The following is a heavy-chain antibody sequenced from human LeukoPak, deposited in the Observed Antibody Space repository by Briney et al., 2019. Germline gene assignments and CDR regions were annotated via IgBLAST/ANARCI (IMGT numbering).Heavy chain of an antibody. CDR1: GFTFNEFG. Sequence: GGSLRLSCAASGFTFNEFGVHWVRQAPGQGLEWVALIWYDGSNKYYADSVKGRFTISRDNSKTTVYLQMNSLRVEDTAIYYCARDRPTGSYYSIDYWGQGTLATVSS. J-gene: IGHJ4*02. D-gene: IGHD1-26*01. CDR2: IWYDGSNK. CDR3: ARDRPTGSYYSIDY. V-gene: IGHV3-33*01.